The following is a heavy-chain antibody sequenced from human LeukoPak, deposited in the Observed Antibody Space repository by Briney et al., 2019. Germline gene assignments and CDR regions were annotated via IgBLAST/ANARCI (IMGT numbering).Heavy chain of an antibody. CDR3: ANRLNNAFEM. D-gene: IGHD2/OR15-2a*01. CDR2: ISTDVSHR. J-gene: IGHJ3*02. CDR1: GFTFSQYD. Sequence: GGSLRLSCEASGFTFSQYDMHWVRQAPGKGLEWVAVISTDVSHRYYADYVEGRFTISRDNSRNTMYLQMNSLRPEDTAIYYCANRLNNAFEMWGQGTMVTVFS. V-gene: IGHV3-30*18.